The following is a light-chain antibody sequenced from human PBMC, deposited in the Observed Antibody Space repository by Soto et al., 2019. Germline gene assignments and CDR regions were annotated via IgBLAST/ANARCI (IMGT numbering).Light chain of an antibody. CDR1: QSVSTN. CDR2: DAS. Sequence: EVLMTQSPATLSVSPGERATLSCRAIQSVSTNLAWYHQKPGQAPRLLIYDASTRANNIPVRFSGSGSGTQFSLTISSLQSEDFAIYYCQQYNNWPQTFGQGTKLQIK. J-gene: IGKJ2*01. CDR3: QQYNNWPQT. V-gene: IGKV3-15*01.